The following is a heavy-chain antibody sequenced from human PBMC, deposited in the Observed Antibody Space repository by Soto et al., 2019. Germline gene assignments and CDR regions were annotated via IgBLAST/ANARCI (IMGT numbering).Heavy chain of an antibody. V-gene: IGHV1-69*01. CDR1: GGTFSGYA. Sequence: QALLMQSGAEMKKPGSSVKVSCKASGGTFSGYALSWVRHAPGQGLEWMGGIIPVLGIKNYAQKFQDRITIAADESTGTASQDLRELKSEDTAMYYCAKYPKSIPGSTSIEDCQHWGTGAVVTLSS. CDR2: IIPVLGIK. D-gene: IGHD1-1*01. CDR3: AKYPKSIPGSTSIEDCQH. J-gene: IGHJ1*01.